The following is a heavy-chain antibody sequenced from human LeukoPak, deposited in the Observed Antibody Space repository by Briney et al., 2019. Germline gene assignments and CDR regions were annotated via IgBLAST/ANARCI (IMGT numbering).Heavy chain of an antibody. CDR2: IYYSGST. V-gene: IGHV4-59*01. CDR3: ARDLSIWVRGVSHWFDP. Sequence: SETLSLTCTVSGGSISSYYWSWIRQPPGKGLEWIGYIYYSGSTNYNPSLKSRVTISVDTSKNQFSLKLSSVTAADTAVYYCARDLSIWVRGVSHWFDPWGQGTLVTVSS. D-gene: IGHD3-10*01. CDR1: GGSISSYY. J-gene: IGHJ5*02.